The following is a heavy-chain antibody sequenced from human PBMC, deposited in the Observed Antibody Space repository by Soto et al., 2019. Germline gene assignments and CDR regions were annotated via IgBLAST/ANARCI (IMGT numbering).Heavy chain of an antibody. V-gene: IGHV4-39*02. CDR2: IYYSGGT. CDR1: GGSISSSSYY. CDR3: ARDKITGLFDY. J-gene: IGHJ4*02. Sequence: SETLSLTCTVSGGSISSSSYYWGWIRQPPGKGLEWIGSIYYSGGTYYNPSLKSRVTISVDTSKNQFSLKLTSVTAADTAVYYCARDKITGLFDYWGQGTLVTV. D-gene: IGHD2-8*02.